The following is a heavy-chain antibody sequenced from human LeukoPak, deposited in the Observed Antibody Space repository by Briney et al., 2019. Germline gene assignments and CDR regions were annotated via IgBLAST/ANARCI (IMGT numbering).Heavy chain of an antibody. V-gene: IGHV3-74*01. D-gene: IGHD6-19*01. J-gene: IGHJ4*02. CDR3: ARVQRGIAVALDY. CDR1: GFTFRSYW. CDR2: INGDGSST. Sequence: QPGGSLRLSCEASGFTFRSYWMHWVRQAPGKGLVWVSRINGDGSSTSYADSVKGRFTISRDNAKNTLYLQMNSLRAEDTAVYYCARVQRGIAVALDYWGQGTLATVSS.